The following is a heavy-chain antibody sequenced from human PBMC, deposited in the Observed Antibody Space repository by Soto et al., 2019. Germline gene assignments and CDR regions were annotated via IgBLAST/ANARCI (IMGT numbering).Heavy chain of an antibody. V-gene: IGHV4-30-4*01. Sequence: SETLSLTCTVSGGSISSCDYYWSWIRQPPGKGMEWIGYIYYSGSTYYNPSLKSRVTISVDTSKNQFSLKLSTVTAANTAVYYFASSYSRTVTPNCLDSLGQRTPLTVSS. CDR3: ASSYSRTVTPNCLDS. CDR2: IYYSGST. CDR1: GGSISSCDYY. J-gene: IGHJ4*02. D-gene: IGHD7-27*01.